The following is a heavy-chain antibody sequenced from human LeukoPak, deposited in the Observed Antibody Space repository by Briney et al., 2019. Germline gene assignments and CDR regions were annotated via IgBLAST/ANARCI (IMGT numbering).Heavy chain of an antibody. J-gene: IGHJ6*02. D-gene: IGHD1/OR15-1a*01. Sequence: SETLSLTCTVSGGSISSYYWSWIRQPPGKGLGWIGYIYYSGSTNYNPSLKSRVTISVDTSKNQFSLKLSSVTTADTAVYYCARHRTNYYYYGMDVWGQGTTVTVSS. V-gene: IGHV4-59*08. CDR1: GGSISSYY. CDR3: ARHRTNYYYYGMDV. CDR2: IYYSGST.